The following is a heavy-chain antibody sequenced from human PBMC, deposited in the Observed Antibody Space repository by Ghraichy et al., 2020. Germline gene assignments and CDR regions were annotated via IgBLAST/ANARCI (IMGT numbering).Heavy chain of an antibody. CDR1: GFTFSSYA. J-gene: IGHJ3*02. D-gene: IGHD2-2*01. CDR2: ISGSGGST. V-gene: IGHV3-23*01. CDR3: AKAMTHAFDI. Sequence: GESLNISCAASGFTFSSYAMSWVRQAPGKGLEWVSAISGSGGSTYYADSVKGRFTISRDNSKNTLYLQMNSLRAEDTAVYYCAKAMTHAFDIWGQGTMVTVSS.